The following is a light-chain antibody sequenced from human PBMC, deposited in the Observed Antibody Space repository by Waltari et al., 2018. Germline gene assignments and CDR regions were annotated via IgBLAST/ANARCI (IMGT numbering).Light chain of an antibody. Sequence: QSALTQPASVSGSPGQSLTMSCTGTGSDVGGHNHVSWYQQHPCKAPKLMIYDVTNRPSGISNRFSGSKSGNTASLTVSGLQAEDEADYYCSSYSSSSTVVFGGGTKLTVL. CDR2: DVT. CDR3: SSYSSSSTVV. J-gene: IGLJ2*01. V-gene: IGLV2-14*01. CDR1: GSDVGGHNH.